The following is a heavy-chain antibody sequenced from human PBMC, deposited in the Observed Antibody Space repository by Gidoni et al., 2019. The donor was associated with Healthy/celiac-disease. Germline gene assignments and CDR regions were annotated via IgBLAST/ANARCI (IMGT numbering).Heavy chain of an antibody. J-gene: IGHJ4*02. CDR2: FDPEDGET. D-gene: IGHD3-10*01. V-gene: IGHV1-24*01. CDR3: ATGRRHYDGSGSYPGRDY. CDR1: GYTLTELS. Sequence: QLRLVQPGAAVKQPGASAKVSCKVSGYTLTELSMHCVRQAPGKGLEWKGGFDPEDGETIYAQKFQGRVTMTEDTATDTAYMELSSLRSEDTAVYYCATGRRHYDGSGSYPGRDYWGQGTLVTVSS.